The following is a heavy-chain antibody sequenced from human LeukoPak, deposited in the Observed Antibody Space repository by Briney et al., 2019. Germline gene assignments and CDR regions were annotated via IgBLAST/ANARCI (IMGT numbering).Heavy chain of an antibody. CDR3: ARFTPQGYGWGGYNRFDP. CDR2: IYYSGRT. J-gene: IGHJ5*02. Sequence: SETLSLTCTVSGGSISSYYWNWIRQPPGKGLEWIGYIYYSGRTNYNPSLKSRVTISVDTSKNQFSLNLTSVTAADTAVYYCARFTPQGYGWGGYNRFDPWGQGALVTVSS. CDR1: GGSISSYY. V-gene: IGHV4-59*01. D-gene: IGHD5-24*01.